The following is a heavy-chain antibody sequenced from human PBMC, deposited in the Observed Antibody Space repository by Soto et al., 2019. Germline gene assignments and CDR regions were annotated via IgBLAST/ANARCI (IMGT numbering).Heavy chain of an antibody. Sequence: KTSETLSLTCTVSGGSISSGGYYWSWIRQHPGKGLDWIGYIYYSGSAYYNPSLKSRVTISVDTSKNQFSLKLSSVTAADTAVYYCARVNRGHSRSYYDFWSGYYGYWGQGTLVTVSS. V-gene: IGHV4-31*03. CDR1: GGSISSGGYY. D-gene: IGHD3-3*01. J-gene: IGHJ4*02. CDR2: IYYSGSA. CDR3: ARVNRGHSRSYYDFWSGYYGY.